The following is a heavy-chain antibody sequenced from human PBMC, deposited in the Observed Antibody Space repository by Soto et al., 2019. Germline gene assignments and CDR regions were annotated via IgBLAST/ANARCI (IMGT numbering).Heavy chain of an antibody. Sequence: ASVKVSCRASGYTFTSYAMHWVCQAPGQRLEWMGWINAGNGNTKYSQKFQGRVTITRDTSASTAYMELSSLRSEDTAVYYCAGQGNWNDGGCIDPWGQGTLVTVSS. J-gene: IGHJ5*02. V-gene: IGHV1-3*01. D-gene: IGHD1-1*01. CDR2: INAGNGNT. CDR1: GYTFTSYA. CDR3: AGQGNWNDGGCIDP.